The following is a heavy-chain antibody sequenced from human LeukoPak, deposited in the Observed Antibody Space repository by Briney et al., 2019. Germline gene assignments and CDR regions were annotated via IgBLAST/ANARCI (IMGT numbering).Heavy chain of an antibody. CDR3: ATMPYYYDSSGYYYWFDP. CDR2: IHYSGST. V-gene: IGHV4-59*01. Sequence: PSETLSLTCTVSGGSISSYYWSWIRQPPGKGLEWIGYIHYSGSTNYNPSLKSRVTISVDTSKNQFSLKLSSVTAADTAVYYCATMPYYYDSSGYYYWFDPWGQGTLVTVSS. J-gene: IGHJ5*02. D-gene: IGHD3-22*01. CDR1: GGSISSYY.